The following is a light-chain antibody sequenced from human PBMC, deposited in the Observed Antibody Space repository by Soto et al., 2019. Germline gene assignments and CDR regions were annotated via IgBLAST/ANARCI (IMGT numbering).Light chain of an antibody. Sequence: EIVLTQSPATLSLSPGERATRSCRASQRGSSYLAWYQQKPGQAPRLLIYDASNRATGIPARFSGSGSGTDFTLTITSLEPEDFAVYYCQHRSNWLAFGGGTKVEIK. V-gene: IGKV3-11*01. CDR3: QHRSNWLA. J-gene: IGKJ4*01. CDR2: DAS. CDR1: QRGSSY.